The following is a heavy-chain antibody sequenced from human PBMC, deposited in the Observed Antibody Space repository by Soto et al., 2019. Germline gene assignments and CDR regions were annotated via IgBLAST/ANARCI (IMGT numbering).Heavy chain of an antibody. CDR3: ARRYGSAIDY. CDR1: GGSISSGGYS. D-gene: IGHD1-26*01. V-gene: IGHV4-30-2*02. CDR2: IFHSGST. Sequence: SETLSLTCAVSGGSISSGGYSWSWIRQPPGKGLEWIGYIFHSGSTYYNPSLKSRVTISVDTSKNQFSLKLSSVTAADTAVYYCARRYGSAIDYWGQGTLVTVSS. J-gene: IGHJ4*02.